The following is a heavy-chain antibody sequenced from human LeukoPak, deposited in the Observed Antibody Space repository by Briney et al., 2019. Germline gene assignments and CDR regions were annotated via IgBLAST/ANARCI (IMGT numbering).Heavy chain of an antibody. CDR1: GFPFNKFA. V-gene: IGHV3-23*01. D-gene: IGHD3/OR15-3a*01. CDR3: VKSWGWTRPYYNYMQV. CDR2: IGSGGVSI. Sequence: GGSLRLSCVASGFPFNKFAMTWVRQVPGKGLEWVAIIGSGGVSIYYADSVKGRFTISRDDSNNTLSLQMNNLRAEDTSIYYCVKSWGWTRPYYNYMQVWGKGTTVTVSS. J-gene: IGHJ6*03.